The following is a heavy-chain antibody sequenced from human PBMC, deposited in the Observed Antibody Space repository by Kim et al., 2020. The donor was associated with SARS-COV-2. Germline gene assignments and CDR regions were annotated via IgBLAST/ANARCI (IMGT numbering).Heavy chain of an antibody. D-gene: IGHD5-18*01. CDR1: GFTFSSYS. V-gene: IGHV3-48*04. J-gene: IGHJ6*02. CDR3: ARDSNPPDPGYSYGYDYYYGMDV. Sequence: GGSLRLSCAASGFTFSSYSMNWVRQAPGKGLEWVSYISSSSSTIYYADSVKGRFTISRDNAKNSLYLQMNSLRAEDTAVYYCARDSNPPDPGYSYGYDYYYGMDVWGQGTTVTVSS. CDR2: ISSSSSTI.